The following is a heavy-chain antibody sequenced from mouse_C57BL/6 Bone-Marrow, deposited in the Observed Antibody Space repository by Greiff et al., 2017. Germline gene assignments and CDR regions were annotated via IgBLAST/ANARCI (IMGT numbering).Heavy chain of an antibody. CDR3: ASDTTVVPYWYFDV. V-gene: IGHV1-50*01. D-gene: IGHD1-1*01. CDR2: IDPSDSYT. Sequence: VQLQQPGAELVKPGASVKLSCKASGYTFTSYWMQWVKQRPGQGLEWIGEIDPSDSYTNYNQKFKGKATLTVDTSSSTAYMQLSSLTSADSAVYYCASDTTVVPYWYFDVWGTGTTVTVSS. J-gene: IGHJ1*03. CDR1: GYTFTSYW.